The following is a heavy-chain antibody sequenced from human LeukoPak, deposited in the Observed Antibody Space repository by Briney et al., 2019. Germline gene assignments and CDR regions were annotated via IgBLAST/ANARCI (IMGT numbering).Heavy chain of an antibody. CDR1: GFTFSTYA. V-gene: IGHV3-48*04. CDR3: ARDLNWETY. D-gene: IGHD7-27*01. CDR2: ISSSSRTI. Sequence: GGSLRLSCAVSGFTFSTYAMNWVRQAPGKGLEWVSYISSSSRTIHYADSVKGRFTISRDNAKNSLYLQMNSLRVEDTAVYYCARDLNWETYWGQGTLVSVSS. J-gene: IGHJ4*02.